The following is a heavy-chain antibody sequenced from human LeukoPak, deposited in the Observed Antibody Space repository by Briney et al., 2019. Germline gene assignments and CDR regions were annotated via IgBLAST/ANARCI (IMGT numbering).Heavy chain of an antibody. D-gene: IGHD3-22*01. J-gene: IGHJ3*02. CDR3: ARDGHYYDSSGYSFRDAFDI. V-gene: IGHV7-4-1*02. CDR2: INTNTGNP. CDR1: GYTFTSYA. Sequence: ASVKVSCKASGYTFTSYAMNWVRQATGQGLEWMGWINTNTGNPTYAQGFTGRFVFSLDTSVSTAYLQISSLKAEDTAVYYCARDGHYYDSSGYSFRDAFDIWGQGTMVTVSS.